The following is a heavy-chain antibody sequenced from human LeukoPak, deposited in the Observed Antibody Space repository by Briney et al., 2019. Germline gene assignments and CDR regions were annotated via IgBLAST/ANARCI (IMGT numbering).Heavy chain of an antibody. CDR1: GGSFSGYY. CDR2: INHSGST. Sequence: SETLSLTCAVYGGSFSGYYWSWIRQPPGKGLEWTGEINHSGSTNYNPSLKSRVTISVDTSKNQFSLKLSSVTAADTAVYYCARLQATVTIHAYFDYWGQGTLVTVSS. CDR3: ARLQATVTIHAYFDY. V-gene: IGHV4-34*01. J-gene: IGHJ4*02. D-gene: IGHD4-17*01.